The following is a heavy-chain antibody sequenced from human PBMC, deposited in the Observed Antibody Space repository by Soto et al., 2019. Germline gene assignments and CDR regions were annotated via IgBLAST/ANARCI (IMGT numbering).Heavy chain of an antibody. CDR2: ISYDGSNK. Sequence: GGSLRLSCAASGFTFSSYGMHWVRQAPGKGLEWVAVISYDGSNKYYADSVKGRFTISRDNSKNTLYLQMNSLRAEDTAVYYCAKDRHYYGSGSYYIFYYYGMDVWGQGTTVTVSS. D-gene: IGHD3-10*01. V-gene: IGHV3-30*18. J-gene: IGHJ6*02. CDR1: GFTFSSYG. CDR3: AKDRHYYGSGSYYIFYYYGMDV.